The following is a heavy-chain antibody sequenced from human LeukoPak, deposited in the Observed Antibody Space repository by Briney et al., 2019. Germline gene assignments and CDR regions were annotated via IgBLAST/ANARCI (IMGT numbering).Heavy chain of an antibody. Sequence: GGSLRLSCAASGFIFSSYAMHWVRQAPGKGLEWVALISYDGNNEYYADSVKGRFIISRDDSKNTLYLQMNSLRAEDTAVYYCANLQGWSGYSFTDYWGQGTLVTVSS. CDR1: GFIFSSYA. V-gene: IGHV3-30-3*01. J-gene: IGHJ4*02. CDR3: ANLQGWSGYSFTDY. D-gene: IGHD3-3*01. CDR2: ISYDGNNE.